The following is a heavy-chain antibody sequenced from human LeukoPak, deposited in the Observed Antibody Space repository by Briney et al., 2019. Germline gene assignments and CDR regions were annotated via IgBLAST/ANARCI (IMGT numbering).Heavy chain of an antibody. Sequence: PGRSLRLSCEASGFSFDDYAMHWVRQAPGKGPEWLSIISWNSGYIGYADSVKGRFTISRDNAKNSLYLQMNSLRAEDTAFYYCAKVRGTYSSGYFFDYWGQGALVTVSS. CDR2: ISWNSGYI. CDR3: AKVRGTYSSGYFFDY. V-gene: IGHV3-9*01. CDR1: GFSFDDYA. J-gene: IGHJ4*02. D-gene: IGHD6-19*01.